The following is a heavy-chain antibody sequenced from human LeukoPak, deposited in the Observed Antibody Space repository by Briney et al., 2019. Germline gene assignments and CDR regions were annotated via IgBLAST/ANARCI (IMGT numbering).Heavy chain of an antibody. V-gene: IGHV4-59*01. J-gene: IGHJ4*02. CDR3: ARENSIGWYGGLDY. Sequence: GSLRLSCAASGFTFSSYAMSWVRQAPGKGLEWIGYVYYSGSTDYNPSLKSRVTMSVDTSKNQFSLNLSSVTAADTAVYYCARENSIGWYGGLDYWGQGTLVTVSS. CDR2: VYYSGST. D-gene: IGHD6-19*01. CDR1: GFTFSSYA.